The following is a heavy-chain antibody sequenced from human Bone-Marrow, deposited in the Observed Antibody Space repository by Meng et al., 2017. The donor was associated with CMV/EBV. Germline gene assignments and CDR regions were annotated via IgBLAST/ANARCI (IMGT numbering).Heavy chain of an antibody. CDR3: ARDRCSSTSCYNYYYYYGMDV. Sequence: SVKVSCKASGGTFSSYAISWVRQAPGQGLEWMGGIIPILGIANYAQKFQGRVTITADKSTSTAYMELSSLRSEDTAVYYCARDRCSSTSCYNYYYYYGMDVWGQGTTVTGSS. CDR1: GGTFSSYA. J-gene: IGHJ6*01. CDR2: IIPILGIA. D-gene: IGHD2-2*02. V-gene: IGHV1-69*10.